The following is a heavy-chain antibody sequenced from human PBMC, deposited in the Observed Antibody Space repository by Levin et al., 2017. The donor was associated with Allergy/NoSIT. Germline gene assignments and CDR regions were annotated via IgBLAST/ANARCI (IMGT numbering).Heavy chain of an antibody. CDR3: ASLDSSGYQLFGY. Sequence: SQTLSLTCTVSGVSVSNGAYYWSWMRQHPGKGLEWLGSIYYSGTTYSNPSLKSRPIMSVDTNNTQFFLKLSSVTAADTALYYCASLDSSGYQLFGYWGQGTQVTVSS. J-gene: IGHJ4*02. CDR1: GVSVSNGAYY. CDR2: IYYSGTT. D-gene: IGHD3-22*01. V-gene: IGHV4-31*03.